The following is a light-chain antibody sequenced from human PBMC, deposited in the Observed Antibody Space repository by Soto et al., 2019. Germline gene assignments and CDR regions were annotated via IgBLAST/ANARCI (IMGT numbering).Light chain of an antibody. CDR1: SSDVGGYNY. Sequence: QSVLTQPASVSGSPGQSITISCTGTSSDVGGYNYVSWYQRQSGKAPKLIIHEVSNRPSGVSNRFSGSKSGNTASLTISGLQAEDEADYYCDSYTSSRAYVFGIGTKVTVL. J-gene: IGLJ1*01. CDR3: DSYTSSRAYV. V-gene: IGLV2-14*01. CDR2: EVS.